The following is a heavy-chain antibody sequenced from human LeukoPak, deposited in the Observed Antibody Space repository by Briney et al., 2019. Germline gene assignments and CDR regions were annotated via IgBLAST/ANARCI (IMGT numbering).Heavy chain of an antibody. Sequence: SVKVSCKASGYTFTSYGISWVRQAPGQGLEWMGGIIPIFGTANYAQKFQGRVTITTDESTSTAYMELSSLRSEDTAVYYCAIFEYSSSWVIDYWGQGTLVTVSS. D-gene: IGHD6-6*01. CDR3: AIFEYSSSWVIDY. V-gene: IGHV1-69*05. CDR2: IIPIFGTA. J-gene: IGHJ4*02. CDR1: GYTFTSYG.